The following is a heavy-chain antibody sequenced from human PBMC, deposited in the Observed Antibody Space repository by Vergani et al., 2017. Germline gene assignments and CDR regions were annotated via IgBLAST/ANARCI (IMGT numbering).Heavy chain of an antibody. CDR1: GGTISSGYY. CDR2: IYHSGST. CDR3: ARMEYDIWTGYLYYFDY. D-gene: IGHD3-9*01. Sequence: QVQLQQWGPGLVTPSGTLSLTCAVYGGTISSGYYWGWIRQPPGKGLEWIGSIYHSGSTYYNPSLKSRVTISVDTSKNQFSMKLSSVTAADTAVYYCARMEYDIWTGYLYYFDYWGQGTLVTVSS. J-gene: IGHJ4*02. V-gene: IGHV4-38-2*01.